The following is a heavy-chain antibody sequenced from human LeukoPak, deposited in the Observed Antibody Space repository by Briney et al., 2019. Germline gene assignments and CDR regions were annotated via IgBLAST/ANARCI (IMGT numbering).Heavy chain of an antibody. D-gene: IGHD1-26*01. CDR2: NSDSGGST. V-gene: IGHV3-23*01. CDR1: GFTFSSYA. J-gene: IGHJ4*02. CDR3: ARTSGSSPRPFDY. Sequence: GGSLRLSCAASGFTFSSYAMSWVRQAPGKGLEWVSANSDSGGSTYYADSVKGRFTISRDNSKNTLYLQMNSLRAEDTAVYYCARTSGSSPRPFDYWGQGTLVTVSS.